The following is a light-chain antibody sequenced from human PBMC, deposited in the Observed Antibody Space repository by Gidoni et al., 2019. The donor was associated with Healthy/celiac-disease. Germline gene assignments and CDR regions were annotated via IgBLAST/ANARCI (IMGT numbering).Light chain of an antibody. CDR1: QSVSSSY. CDR3: QQYGXXPIT. Sequence: ELVLTQSTGTLSLSPGERATLSCRASQSVSSSYLAWYQQKPGQAPRLLIYGASSSATGIPDRFSGSGSETDFTLTISRLEPEDFAVYHCQQYGXXPITFGQGTRLEIK. CDR2: GAS. J-gene: IGKJ5*01. V-gene: IGKV3-20*01.